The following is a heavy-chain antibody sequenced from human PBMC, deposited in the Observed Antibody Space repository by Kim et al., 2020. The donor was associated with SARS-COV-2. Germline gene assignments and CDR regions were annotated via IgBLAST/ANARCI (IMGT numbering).Heavy chain of an antibody. D-gene: IGHD3-16*01. CDR2: VSSSRSYK. CDR3: AIIPEADEEQFDY. V-gene: IGHV3-21*01. J-gene: IGHJ4*02. CDR1: GFTFSRYS. Sequence: GGSLRLSCAASGFTFSRYSMNWVRQAPGKGLEWVSSVSSSRSYKYYADSVKGRFTISRKNAKNSLYLQMNSLRAEDTPVYYGAIIPEADEEQFDYWGQGT.